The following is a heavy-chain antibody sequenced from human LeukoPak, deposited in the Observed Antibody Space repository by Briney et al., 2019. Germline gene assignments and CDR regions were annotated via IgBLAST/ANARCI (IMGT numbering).Heavy chain of an antibody. D-gene: IGHD5-12*01. CDR2: ISGSGGST. J-gene: IGHJ5*02. CDR3: AKDPPRGYSGYDYVGWFDP. CDR1: GFTFSSYA. V-gene: IGHV3-23*01. Sequence: PGGSLRLSCAASGFTFSSYAMSWVRQAPGKGLEWVSAISGSGGSTYYADSVKGRFTISRHNSKNTLYLQMNSLRAQDTAVYYCAKDPPRGYSGYDYVGWFDPWGQGTLVTVSS.